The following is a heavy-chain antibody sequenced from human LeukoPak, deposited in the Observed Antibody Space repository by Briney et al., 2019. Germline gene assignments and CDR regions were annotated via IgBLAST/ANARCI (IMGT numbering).Heavy chain of an antibody. J-gene: IGHJ4*02. CDR1: GFTFSSYE. V-gene: IGHV3-48*03. CDR2: ISSSGSTI. Sequence: GGSLRLSCAASGFTFSSYEMSWVRQAPGKGLEWVSYISSSGSTIYYADSVKGRFTISRDNAKNSLYLQMNSLRAEDTAVYYCARVPIAVAPFDYWGQGTLVTVSS. D-gene: IGHD6-19*01. CDR3: ARVPIAVAPFDY.